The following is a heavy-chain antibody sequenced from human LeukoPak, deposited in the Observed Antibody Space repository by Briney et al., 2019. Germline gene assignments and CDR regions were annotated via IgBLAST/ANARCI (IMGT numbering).Heavy chain of an antibody. CDR2: INSANGNT. D-gene: IGHD1-26*01. CDR1: GYTFANYA. V-gene: IGHV1-3*04. CDR3: ARDGRFIVADYYYGMDV. J-gene: IGHJ6*02. Sequence: ASVTVSCKASGYTFANYAMHWVRQAPGQSLEWMGWINSANGNTKYSQKFRGRVTITRDTSASTAYMELSSLRSEDTAVYYCARDGRFIVADYYYGMDVWGQGTTVTVSS.